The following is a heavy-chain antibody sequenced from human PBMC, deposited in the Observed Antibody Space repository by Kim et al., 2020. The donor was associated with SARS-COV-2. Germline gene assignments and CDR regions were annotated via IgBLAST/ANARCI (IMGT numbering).Heavy chain of an antibody. D-gene: IGHD2-15*01. Sequence: SETLSLTCAVYGGSFSGYYWSWIRQPPGKGLEWIGEINHSGSTNYNPSLKSRVTISVDTSKNQFSLKLSSVTAADTAVYYCARGSRYGGNSFYGMDVWGERTTVSVSS. CDR1: GGSFSGYY. J-gene: IGHJ6*02. V-gene: IGHV4-34*01. CDR2: INHSGST. CDR3: ARGSRYGGNSFYGMDV.